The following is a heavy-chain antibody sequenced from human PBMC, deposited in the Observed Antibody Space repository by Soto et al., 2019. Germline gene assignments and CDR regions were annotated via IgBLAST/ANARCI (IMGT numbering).Heavy chain of an antibody. D-gene: IGHD3-16*02. CDR2: ISYDGSNK. CDR1: GFTFSSYG. J-gene: IGHJ4*02. V-gene: IGHV3-30*18. CDR3: AKVFWALTYYDYVWGSYRFLDY. Sequence: QVQLVESGGGVVQPGRSLRLSCAASGFTFSSYGMHWVRQAPGKGLEWVAVISYDGSNKYYADSVKGRFTISRDNSKNTLYLQMNSLRAEDTAVYYCAKVFWALTYYDYVWGSYRFLDYWGQGTLVTVSS.